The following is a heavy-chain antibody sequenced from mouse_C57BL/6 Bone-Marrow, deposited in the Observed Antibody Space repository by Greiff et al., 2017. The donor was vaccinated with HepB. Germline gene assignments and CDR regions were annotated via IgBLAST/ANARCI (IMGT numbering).Heavy chain of an antibody. J-gene: IGHJ3*01. V-gene: IGHV1-50*01. CDR1: GYTFTSYW. CDR3: ARSGEFAY. Sequence: VQLQQSGAELVKPGASVKLSCKASGYTFTSYWMQWVKQRPGQGLEWIGEIDPSDSYTNYNQKFKGKATLTVDTSSSTAYMQLSSLTSEDSAVYYCARSGEFAYWGQGTLVTVSA. CDR2: IDPSDSYT.